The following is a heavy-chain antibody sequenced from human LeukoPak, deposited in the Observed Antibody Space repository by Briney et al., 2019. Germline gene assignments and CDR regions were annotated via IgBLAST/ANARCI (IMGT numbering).Heavy chain of an antibody. CDR3: ASHTVDTAMARDWYFDL. V-gene: IGHV4-59*08. CDR2: IYYSGST. Sequence: SETLSLTCSVSGDSLRNYYWSWIRQAPGKGLQWIGYIYYSGSTYYNPSLESRVSISVDASKNQFSLKLSSVTAADTAVYYCASHTVDTAMARDWYFDLWGRGTLVTVSS. J-gene: IGHJ2*01. CDR1: GDSLRNYY. D-gene: IGHD5-18*01.